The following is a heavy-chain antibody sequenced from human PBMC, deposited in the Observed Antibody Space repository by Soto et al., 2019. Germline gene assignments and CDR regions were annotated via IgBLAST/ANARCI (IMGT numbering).Heavy chain of an antibody. CDR2: TWHDESNK. J-gene: IGHJ4*02. V-gene: IGHV3-33*06. CDR1: GFTFSSYG. CDR3: VKDGPNWGKDFDY. Sequence: GGSLRLSCAASGFTFSSYGMHWVRQAPGKGLEWVAVTWHDESNKYYADSVRGRFTISRDNSKNTLYLQMNSLRAEDTALYYCVKDGPNWGKDFDYRAQRTPVTVSS. D-gene: IGHD3-16*01.